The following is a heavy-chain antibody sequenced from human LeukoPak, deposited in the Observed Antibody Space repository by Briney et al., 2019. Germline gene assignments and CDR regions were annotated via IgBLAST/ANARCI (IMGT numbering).Heavy chain of an antibody. D-gene: IGHD3-22*01. CDR2: ISGSGGST. CDR1: GFTFSSYA. Sequence: QPGGSLRLSCEASGFTFSSYAMNWVRQAPGKGLEWVSGISGSGGSTYYADSVKGRFTISRDNAKNTLYLQMNSLRAEDTAVYYCAREGYYDSSGYFYYFDYWGQGTLVTVSS. CDR3: AREGYYDSSGYFYYFDY. J-gene: IGHJ4*02. V-gene: IGHV3-23*01.